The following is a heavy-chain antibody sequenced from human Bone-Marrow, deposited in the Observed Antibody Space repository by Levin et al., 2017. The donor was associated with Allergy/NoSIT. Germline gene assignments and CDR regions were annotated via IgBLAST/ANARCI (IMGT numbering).Heavy chain of an antibody. V-gene: IGHV3-30-3*01. J-gene: IGHJ3*01. CDR3: ARSRSGTQRGYPFDV. CDR1: GFTFSNYA. CDR2: ISYDGNTK. Sequence: GESLKISCAASGFTFSNYAMHWVRQAPGKGLELEWVAVISYDGNTKYYADSVKGRFTISRDNSENTVYLQMNSLRTEDTAIYYCARSRSGTQRGYPFDVWGQGTMVIVSS. D-gene: IGHD6-13*01.